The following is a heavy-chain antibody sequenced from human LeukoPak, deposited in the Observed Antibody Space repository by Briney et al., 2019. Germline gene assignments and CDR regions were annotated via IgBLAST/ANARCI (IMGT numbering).Heavy chain of an antibody. CDR2: IYYSGST. V-gene: IGHV4-31*03. CDR3: ARRYGARPGYYFDY. Sequence: SETLSLTCTVSGGSISSGGYYWSWIRQHPGKGLGWIGYIYYSGSTYYNPSLKSRVTISVDTSKNQFSLKLSSVTAADTAVYYCARRYGARPGYYFDYWGQGTLVTVSS. CDR1: GGSISSGGYY. J-gene: IGHJ4*02. D-gene: IGHD5-18*01.